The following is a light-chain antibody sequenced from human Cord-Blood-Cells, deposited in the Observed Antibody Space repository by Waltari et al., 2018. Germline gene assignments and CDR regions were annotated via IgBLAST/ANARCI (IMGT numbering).Light chain of an antibody. Sequence: DIQMTQSPSSMSAYVRHRVTITCRASQSISSYLNWYQQKPGKAPKLLIYAASSLQSGVPSRFSGSGSGTDFTLTISSLQPEDFATYYCQQSYSTPGTFGQGTKVEIK. J-gene: IGKJ1*01. V-gene: IGKV1-39*01. CDR2: AAS. CDR3: QQSYSTPGT. CDR1: QSISSY.